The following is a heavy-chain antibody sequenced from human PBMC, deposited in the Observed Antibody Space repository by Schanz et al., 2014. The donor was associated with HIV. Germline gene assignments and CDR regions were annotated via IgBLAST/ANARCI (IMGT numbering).Heavy chain of an antibody. D-gene: IGHD6-19*01. J-gene: IGHJ4*02. CDR2: ISWNSGNI. Sequence: EVQLVESGGGLVQPGRSLRLSCAASGFTFDDNAMHWVRQAPGKGLEWVSGISWNSGNIDYADSVKGRFTISRDNAKNSLYLQMNSLRTEDTAIYYCAKTSYGWYFDYWGQGTLVTVSS. CDR3: AKTSYGWYFDY. V-gene: IGHV3-9*01. CDR1: GFTFDDNA.